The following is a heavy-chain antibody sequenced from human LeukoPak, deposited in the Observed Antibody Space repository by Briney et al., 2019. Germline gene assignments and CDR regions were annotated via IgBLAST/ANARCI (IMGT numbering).Heavy chain of an antibody. V-gene: IGHV1-18*01. CDR2: ISAYNGNT. D-gene: IGHD3-9*01. Sequence: ASVKVSCKASGYTFTSYGISWVRQAPGQGLEWMGWISAYNGNTNYAQKLQGRVTMTTDTSTSTAYMGLRSLRSDDTAVYYCARVTEYYDILTGYYYWGQGTLVTVSS. CDR3: ARVTEYYDILTGYYY. CDR1: GYTFTSYG. J-gene: IGHJ4*02.